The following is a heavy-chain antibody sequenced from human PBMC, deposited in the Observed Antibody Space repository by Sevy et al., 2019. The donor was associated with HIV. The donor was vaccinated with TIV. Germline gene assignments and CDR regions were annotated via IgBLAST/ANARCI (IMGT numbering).Heavy chain of an antibody. J-gene: IGHJ1*01. D-gene: IGHD3-22*01. CDR2: ISAYNGNT. V-gene: IGHV1-18*01. CDR1: GYTFTSYG. Sequence: ASVKVSCKASGYTFTSYGISWVRQAPGQGLEWMGWISAYNGNTNYAQKLQGRVTMTTDTSKSTAYMELRSLRSDDTAVYFCASCYYYDSSGYPEWEYFQHWGQGTLVTVSS. CDR3: ASCYYYDSSGYPEWEYFQH.